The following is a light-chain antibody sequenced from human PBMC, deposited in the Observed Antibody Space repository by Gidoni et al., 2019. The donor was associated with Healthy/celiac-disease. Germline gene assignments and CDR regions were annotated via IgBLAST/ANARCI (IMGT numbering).Light chain of an antibody. Sequence: DIQMTQSPSSLSASVGDRVTITCRASQGIIHYSDWFQQKPGNAPKSLIYAASSLPSGVPSKFCGSGSGTDFTLTISSLQPEEFATYYCQQYNSYPPTFGQGTRLEIK. CDR3: QQYNSYPPT. CDR1: QGIIHY. CDR2: AAS. J-gene: IGKJ5*01. V-gene: IGKV1-16*02.